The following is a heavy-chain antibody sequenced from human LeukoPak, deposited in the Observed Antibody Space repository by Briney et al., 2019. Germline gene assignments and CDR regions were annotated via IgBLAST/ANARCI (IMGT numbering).Heavy chain of an antibody. Sequence: GASVKVSCKASGYTFTSYDINWVRQATGQGLEWMGWMNPNSGGTNYAQKFQGRVTMTRDTSISTAYMELSRLRSDDTAVYYCARISRAYSSGWHRNFDYWGQGTLVTVSS. CDR3: ARISRAYSSGWHRNFDY. CDR2: MNPNSGGT. CDR1: GYTFTSYD. V-gene: IGHV1-2*02. J-gene: IGHJ4*02. D-gene: IGHD6-19*01.